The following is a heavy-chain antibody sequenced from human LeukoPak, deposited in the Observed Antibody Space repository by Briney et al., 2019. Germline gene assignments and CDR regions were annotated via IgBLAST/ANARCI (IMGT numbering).Heavy chain of an antibody. V-gene: IGHV1-18*01. CDR1: GYSFTSYG. J-gene: IGHJ4*02. D-gene: IGHD3-10*01. CDR2: INTYNGNT. CDR3: ARVITMVRGVILPVSGFDY. Sequence: ASVEVSCKASGYSFTSYGISWVRQAPGQGLEWMGWINTYNGNTNYAQNVQGRVTMTADTATSTAYMELRSLRSDDTAVYFCARVITMVRGVILPVSGFDYWGQGTLVTVSS.